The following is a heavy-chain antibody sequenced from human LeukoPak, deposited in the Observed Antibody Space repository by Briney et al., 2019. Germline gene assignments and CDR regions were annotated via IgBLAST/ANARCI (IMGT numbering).Heavy chain of an antibody. V-gene: IGHV1-69*13. CDR1: GGTFSSYA. Sequence: ASVKVSCKASGGTFSSYAISWVRQAPGQGLEWMGGIIPIFGTANYAQKFQGRVTITADESTSTAYMELSSLRSVDTAVYYCARGSVGVAGSVWSYWGQGTLVTVSS. CDR3: ARGSVGVAGSVWSY. D-gene: IGHD6-19*01. CDR2: IIPIFGTA. J-gene: IGHJ4*02.